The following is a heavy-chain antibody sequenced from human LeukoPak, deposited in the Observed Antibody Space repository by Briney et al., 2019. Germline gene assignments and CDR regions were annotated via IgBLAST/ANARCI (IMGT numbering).Heavy chain of an antibody. J-gene: IGHJ4*02. V-gene: IGHV3-30-3*01. CDR3: AREDFGSSTSCYDH. Sequence: GGSLRLSCAASGFTFSSYAMHWVRQAPGKGLEWVAVISYDGSNKYYADSVKGRFTISRDNSKNTLYLQMSSLRSEDTAVYYCAREDFGSSTSCYDHWGQGTLVTVSS. D-gene: IGHD2-2*01. CDR2: ISYDGSNK. CDR1: GFTFSSYA.